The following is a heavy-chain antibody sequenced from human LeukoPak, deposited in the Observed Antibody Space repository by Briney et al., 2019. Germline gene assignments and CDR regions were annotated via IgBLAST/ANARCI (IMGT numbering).Heavy chain of an antibody. CDR2: MNPNSGNT. J-gene: IGHJ4*02. D-gene: IGHD2-21*02. CDR3: ARRTRGSVVTAALGY. Sequence: GASVKVSCKASGYTFTSYGISWVRQAPGQGLEWMGWMNPNSGNTGYAQKFQGRVTMTRNTSISTAYMELSSLRSEDTAVYYCARRTRGSVVTAALGYWGQGTLVTVSS. CDR1: GYTFTSYG. V-gene: IGHV1-8*02.